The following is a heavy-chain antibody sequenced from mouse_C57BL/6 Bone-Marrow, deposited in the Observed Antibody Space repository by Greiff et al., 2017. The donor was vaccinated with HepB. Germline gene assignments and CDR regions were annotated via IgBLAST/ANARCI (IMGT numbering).Heavy chain of an antibody. CDR1: GYTFTSYW. J-gene: IGHJ4*01. CDR2: IHPNSGST. CDR3: ARWDYYGTFYAMDY. V-gene: IGHV1-64*01. Sequence: VQLQQSGAELVKPGASVKLSCKASGYTFTSYWMHWVKQRPGQGLEWIGMIHPNSGSTNYNEKFKSKATLTVDKSSSTAYMQLSSLTSADSAVYYCARWDYYGTFYAMDYWGQGTSVTVSS. D-gene: IGHD1-1*01.